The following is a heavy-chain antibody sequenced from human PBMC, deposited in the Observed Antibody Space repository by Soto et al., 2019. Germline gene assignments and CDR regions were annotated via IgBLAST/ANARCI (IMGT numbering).Heavy chain of an antibody. CDR3: AKGGGLLWFGDDYYYYGMDV. CDR2: ISGSGGST. D-gene: IGHD3-10*01. J-gene: IGHJ6*02. V-gene: IGHV3-23*01. Sequence: PGGSLRLSCAASGFTFSSYAMSWVRQAPGKGLEWVSAISGSGGSTYYADSVKGRFTISRDNSKNTLYLQMNSLRAEDTAVYYCAKGGGLLWFGDDYYYYGMDVWGQGTTVTVSS. CDR1: GFTFSSYA.